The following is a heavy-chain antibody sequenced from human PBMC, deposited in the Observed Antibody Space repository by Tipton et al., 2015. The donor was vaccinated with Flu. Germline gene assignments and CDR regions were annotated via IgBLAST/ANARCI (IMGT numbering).Heavy chain of an antibody. CDR3: ERQDRNWNYIDY. Sequence: TLSLTCAVSGYSISNGFLWGWIRQPPGKGLQWIGNIHHSGSTSFNPSLNSRVTISVDTSKNQFSLRLNSVTAADTAVYYCERQDRNWNYIDYWGQGTLVTVSS. D-gene: IGHD1-7*01. J-gene: IGHJ4*02. CDR2: IHHSGST. CDR1: GYSISNGFL. V-gene: IGHV4-38-2*01.